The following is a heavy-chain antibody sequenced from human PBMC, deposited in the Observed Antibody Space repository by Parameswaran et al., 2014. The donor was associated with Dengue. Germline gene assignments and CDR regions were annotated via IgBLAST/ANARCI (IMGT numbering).Heavy chain of an antibody. D-gene: IGHD3-3*01. V-gene: IGHV5-51*03. CDR2: IYPGDSDT. CDR1: GYSFTSYW. J-gene: IGHJ6*03. Sequence: AGRSLKISCKGSGYSFTSYWIDWVRQMPGKGLEWMGIIYPGDSDTRYSPSFQGQVTISADKSISTAYLQWSSLKASDTAMYYCARGVGSRYYYYYMDVWGKGTTVTVSS. CDR3: ARGVGSRYYYYYMDV.